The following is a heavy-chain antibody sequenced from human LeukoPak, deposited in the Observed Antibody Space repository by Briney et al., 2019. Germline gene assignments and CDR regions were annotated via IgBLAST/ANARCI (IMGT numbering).Heavy chain of an antibody. J-gene: IGHJ3*02. CDR3: ARGYGDNSGAFDI. CDR1: GGSVSSTTYY. Sequence: PSETLSLTCTVSGGSVSSTTYYWSWIRQPPGKGLEWIASINYSGSTYYNPSLKSRVTISVDTSENQFSLKLSSVTAADTAVYFCARGYGDNSGAFDIWGQGTLVTVSS. D-gene: IGHD4-23*01. V-gene: IGHV4-39*01. CDR2: INYSGST.